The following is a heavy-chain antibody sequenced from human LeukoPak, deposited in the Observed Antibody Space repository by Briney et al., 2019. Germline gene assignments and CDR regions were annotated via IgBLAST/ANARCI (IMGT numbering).Heavy chain of an antibody. Sequence: LRLSCAASGFTFSSYAMHWVRQAPGKGLEWVAVISYDGSNKYYADSVKGRFTISRDNSKNTLYLQMNSLRAEDTAVYYCARAGGSGPFDIWGQGTMVTVSS. CDR2: ISYDGSNK. V-gene: IGHV3-30-3*01. J-gene: IGHJ3*02. D-gene: IGHD3-10*01. CDR1: GFTFSSYA. CDR3: ARAGGSGPFDI.